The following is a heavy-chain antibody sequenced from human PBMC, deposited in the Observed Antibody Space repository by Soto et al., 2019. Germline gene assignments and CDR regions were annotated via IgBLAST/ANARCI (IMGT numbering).Heavy chain of an antibody. CDR3: AGGSIAAAEPRYYFDY. Sequence: QVQLVKSGAEVKKPGASEKVSCKASGYTFTSYYMHWVRQAPGQGLEWMGIINPSGGSTSYAQKFQGRVTMTRDTSTSTVYMELSSLRSEDTAVYYCAGGSIAAAEPRYYFDYWGQGTLVTVSS. CDR2: INPSGGST. V-gene: IGHV1-46*01. J-gene: IGHJ4*02. CDR1: GYTFTSYY. D-gene: IGHD6-13*01.